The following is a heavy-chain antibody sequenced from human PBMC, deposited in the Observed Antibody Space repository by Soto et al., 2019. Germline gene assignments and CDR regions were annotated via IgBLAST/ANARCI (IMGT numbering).Heavy chain of an antibody. CDR3: ARADLGGRGLDAFDI. CDR2: ICYDGNEK. J-gene: IGHJ3*02. CDR1: GFTFTRYT. D-gene: IGHD3-16*01. V-gene: IGHV3-33*08. Sequence: GGSLRLSCAASGFTFTRYTIHWVRQAPGNGLEWVALICYDGNEKYYADSVNGRFTISRDNSKHMFYLQLNSISGEDTAMYYCARADLGGRGLDAFDIWGQGTMVTVSS.